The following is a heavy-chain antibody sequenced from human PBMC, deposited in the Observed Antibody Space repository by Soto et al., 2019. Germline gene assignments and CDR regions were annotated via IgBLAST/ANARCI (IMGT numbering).Heavy chain of an antibody. CDR2: IYSAGST. CDR3: ARGYDYGDYFDY. CDR1: GFTVSSNY. D-gene: IGHD4-17*01. V-gene: IGHV3-66*01. J-gene: IGHJ4*02. Sequence: EVQLVESGGGLVQPGGSQRLSCAASGFTVSSNYMSWVRQAPGKGLEWVSVIYSAGSTYYADSVKGRFTISRDNSKNTMHLQMNSLRAEDTAVYYCARGYDYGDYFDYWGQGTLVTVSS.